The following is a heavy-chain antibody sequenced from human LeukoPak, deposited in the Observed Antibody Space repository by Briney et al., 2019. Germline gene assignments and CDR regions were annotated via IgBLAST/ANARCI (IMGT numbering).Heavy chain of an antibody. CDR3: ARLRLGELSELDY. D-gene: IGHD3-16*02. CDR1: GGTFSSYA. CDR2: IIPIFGTA. J-gene: IGHJ4*02. V-gene: IGHV1-69*05. Sequence: VASVKVSCKASGGTFSSYAISWVRQAPGQGLEWMGGIIPIFGTANYAQKFQGRVTMTRDTSTSTVYMELSSLRSEDTAVYYCARLRLGELSELDYWGQGTLVTVSS.